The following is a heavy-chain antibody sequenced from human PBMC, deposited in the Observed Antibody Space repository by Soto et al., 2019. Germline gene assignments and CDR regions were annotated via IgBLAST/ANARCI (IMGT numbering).Heavy chain of an antibody. CDR2: IYSGGST. CDR3: ARDRLLLSGSGSPSDY. CDR1: GFTVSSNY. V-gene: IGHV3-53*01. Sequence: PGGSLRLSCAASGFTVSSNYMSWVRQAPGKGLEWVSVIYSGGSTYYADSVKGRFTISRDNSKNTLYLQMNSLRAEDTAVYYCARDRLLLSGSGSPSDYWGQGTLVTVS. J-gene: IGHJ4*02. D-gene: IGHD3-22*01.